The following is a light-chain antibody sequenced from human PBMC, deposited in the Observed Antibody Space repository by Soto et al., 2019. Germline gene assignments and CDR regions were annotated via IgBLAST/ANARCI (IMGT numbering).Light chain of an antibody. CDR2: DAS. CDR3: QQYNRYLYT. CDR1: QSISSW. Sequence: DIQMTQSPSTLSASVGDRVTITCRASQSISSWLAWYQQKPGKAPKLLIYDASSLESGVPSRFSGSGSGTEFTLTISSLQPEDFATYYCQQYNRYLYTFGQGTKLEIK. V-gene: IGKV1-5*01. J-gene: IGKJ2*01.